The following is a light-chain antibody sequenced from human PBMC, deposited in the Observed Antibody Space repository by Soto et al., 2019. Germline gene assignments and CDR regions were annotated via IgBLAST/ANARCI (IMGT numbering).Light chain of an antibody. V-gene: IGKV1-5*03. J-gene: IGKJ1*01. Sequence: DIQMTQSPSTLSASVGDRVTITCRASQSIDSWLSWYQQKPGKAPKLLLYKASSLESGVPSRFSGSGSGTEFTLTISRLQPDDFATYYCQQYRRYWTFGQGTKVEIK. CDR2: KAS. CDR1: QSIDSW. CDR3: QQYRRYWT.